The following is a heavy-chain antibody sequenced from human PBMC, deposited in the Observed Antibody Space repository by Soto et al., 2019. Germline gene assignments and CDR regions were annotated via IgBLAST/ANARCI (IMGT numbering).Heavy chain of an antibody. D-gene: IGHD4-17*01. V-gene: IGHV4-39*01. J-gene: IGHJ4*02. Sequence: SETLSLTCTVSGGSVTNSSYYWGWIRQSPGKELEWIGSVYYRGRSYSKSSVKSRVTISVDTSKNRFSLSLNSVTASDTAVYFCVSQRTTVPTQAYFDYWGPGALVTVSS. CDR3: VSQRTTVPTQAYFDY. CDR2: VYYRGRS. CDR1: GGSVTNSSYY.